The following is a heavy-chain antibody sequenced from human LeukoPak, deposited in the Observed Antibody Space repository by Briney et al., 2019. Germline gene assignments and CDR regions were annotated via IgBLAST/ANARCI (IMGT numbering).Heavy chain of an antibody. J-gene: IGHJ5*02. Sequence: PGGSLRLSCAASGFAFSSYGTHWVRQAPGKGLEWVAVISYDGSNKYYADSVKGRFTISRDNSKNTLYLQMNSLRAEDTAVYYCAKAASSSRDAVNWFDPWGQGTLVTVSS. CDR1: GFAFSSYG. V-gene: IGHV3-30*18. CDR3: AKAASSSRDAVNWFDP. D-gene: IGHD6-13*01. CDR2: ISYDGSNK.